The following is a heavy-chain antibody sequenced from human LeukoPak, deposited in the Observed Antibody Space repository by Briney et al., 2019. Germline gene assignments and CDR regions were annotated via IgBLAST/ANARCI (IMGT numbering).Heavy chain of an antibody. D-gene: IGHD3-22*01. J-gene: IGHJ4*02. CDR2: INQDGSEK. CDR3: AKGGYYDSSGTKHIYYFDY. Sequence: PGGSLRLSCVVSGFTFSTYWMTWVRQAPGKGLEWVANINQDGSEKFYVDSVKGRFTISRDDAKNSLYLQMNSLRAEDTALYYCAKGGYYDSSGTKHIYYFDYWGQGTLVTVSS. V-gene: IGHV3-7*03. CDR1: GFTFSTYW.